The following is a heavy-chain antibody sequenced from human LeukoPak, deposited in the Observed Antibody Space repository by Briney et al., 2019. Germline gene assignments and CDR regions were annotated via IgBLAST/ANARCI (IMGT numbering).Heavy chain of an antibody. J-gene: IGHJ4*02. V-gene: IGHV1-18*01. CDR3: ARGPYCSGGTCYSLYFDY. CDR1: GYTFTNYG. Sequence: SVTDSCMSSGYTFTNYGFNWVRQPPGQGGDGMGFISGYNGNTHYAQNLQGRVTMTTDTSTSTAYMELRSLRSDDTAVYYCARGPYCSGGTCYSLYFDYWGQGTLVTVSS. D-gene: IGHD2-15*01. CDR2: ISGYNGNT.